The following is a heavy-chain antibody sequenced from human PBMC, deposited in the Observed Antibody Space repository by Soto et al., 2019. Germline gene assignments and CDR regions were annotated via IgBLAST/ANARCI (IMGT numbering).Heavy chain of an antibody. Sequence: ASVKVSCKASGDTFTDYHMHWVRQAPGQGFEWMGWINPKTGGTSYARKFQGRVTMTGDTSISTVYMEVSRLTTDDTAVYYCAREGSAWYKEFDFWGKGTLVTVSS. V-gene: IGHV1-2*02. CDR3: AREGSAWYKEFDF. CDR2: INPKTGGT. D-gene: IGHD6-19*01. CDR1: GDTFTDYH. J-gene: IGHJ4*02.